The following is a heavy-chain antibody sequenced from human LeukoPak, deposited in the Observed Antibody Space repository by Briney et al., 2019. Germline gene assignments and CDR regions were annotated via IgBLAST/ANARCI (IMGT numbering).Heavy chain of an antibody. Sequence: PSETLSLTCTVSGGSISSSSYYWGWIRQPPGKGLEWIGSIYYSGSTYYNPSLKSRVTISVDTSKNQFSLKLSSVTAADTAVYYCARHVPAAALYYFDYWGQGTLVTVSS. CDR2: IYYSGST. CDR3: ARHVPAAALYYFDY. J-gene: IGHJ4*02. CDR1: GGSISSSSYY. V-gene: IGHV4-39*01. D-gene: IGHD6-13*01.